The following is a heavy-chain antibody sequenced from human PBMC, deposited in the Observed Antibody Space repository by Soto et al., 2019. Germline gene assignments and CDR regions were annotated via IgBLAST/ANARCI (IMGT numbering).Heavy chain of an antibody. Sequence: ASVKVSCKASGYTFTTYDINWVLQAPGQGLEWMGWMNPYTGKAGYAQKFQGRVTMTRDNSISTAYMELSSLRSEDTAVYYCARRKERSGPNYFDYWGLGTLVTVSS. D-gene: IGHD6-25*01. J-gene: IGHJ4*02. V-gene: IGHV1-8*01. CDR3: ARRKERSGPNYFDY. CDR1: GYTFTTYD. CDR2: MNPYTGKA.